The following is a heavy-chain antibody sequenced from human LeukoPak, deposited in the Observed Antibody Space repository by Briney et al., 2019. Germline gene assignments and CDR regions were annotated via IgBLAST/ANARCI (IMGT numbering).Heavy chain of an antibody. CDR2: IKPSAENT. V-gene: IGHV3-23*01. D-gene: IGHD3-22*01. Sequence: PGGSLRLSCTASGFAFDEHGMSWVRQVPGKGLEWVSTIKPSAENTWYADSVKGRFTISRDNSKNTLYLQMNSLRAEDTAVYFCAKDHDSHGYPTSDSWGPGTLVTVSS. CDR3: AKDHDSHGYPTSDS. CDR1: GFAFDEHG. J-gene: IGHJ4*02.